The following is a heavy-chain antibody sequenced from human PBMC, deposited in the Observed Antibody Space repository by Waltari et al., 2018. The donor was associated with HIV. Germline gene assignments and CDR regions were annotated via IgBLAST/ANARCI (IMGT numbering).Heavy chain of an antibody. D-gene: IGHD3-10*01. J-gene: IGHJ4*02. Sequence: LVESGGGVVKIGGSIRLTCEASGFELRHYSMNWVRQSPVSGLGWVASIRRCNNEKHYLASVRGRFVISRDNSESFVYLQMESVREEDTATYFCVRDDPGYGPIDYWGQGTPVTV. CDR2: IRRCNNEK. V-gene: IGHV3-7*03. CDR1: GFELRHYS. CDR3: VRDDPGYGPIDY.